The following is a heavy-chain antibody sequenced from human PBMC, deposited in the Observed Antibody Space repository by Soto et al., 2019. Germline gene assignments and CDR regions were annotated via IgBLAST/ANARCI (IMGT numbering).Heavy chain of an antibody. CDR2: INHSGST. CDR3: ARRSGIQPTWFDP. J-gene: IGHJ5*02. V-gene: IGHV4-34*01. CDR1: GGSISSHY. Sequence: SETLSLTCTVSGGSISSHYWSWIRQPPGKGLEWIGEINHSGSTNYNPSLKSRVTISVDTSKNQFSLKLSSVTAADTAVYYCARRSGIQPTWFDPWGQGTLVTVSS. D-gene: IGHD5-18*01.